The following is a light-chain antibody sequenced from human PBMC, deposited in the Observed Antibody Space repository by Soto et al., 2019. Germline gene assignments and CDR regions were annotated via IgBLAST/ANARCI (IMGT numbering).Light chain of an antibody. J-gene: IGLJ2*01. CDR3: QSYDSSLSAV. Sequence: QSVPTQPPSVSGAPGQRVTISCTGSSSNIGAGYDVHWYQQLPGTAPKLLIYGNSNRPSGVPDRFSGSKSGTSASLAITGLQAEDEADYYCQSYDSSLSAVFGGGTKVTV. CDR1: SSNIGAGYD. CDR2: GNS. V-gene: IGLV1-40*01.